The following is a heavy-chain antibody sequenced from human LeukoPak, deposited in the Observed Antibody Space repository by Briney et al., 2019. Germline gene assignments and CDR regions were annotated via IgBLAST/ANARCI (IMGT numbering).Heavy chain of an antibody. Sequence: GGSLRLSCAASGFTFSRYWMHWVRQAPGKGLVWVSRINSDGSYTSYADSVKGRFTISRDSSRNTLFLHMNTLRAEDTAIYYCAKDRTVGASYWYFDLWGRGTLVTVSS. CDR2: INSDGSYT. D-gene: IGHD1-26*01. J-gene: IGHJ2*01. CDR3: AKDRTVGASYWYFDL. V-gene: IGHV3-74*01. CDR1: GFTFSRYW.